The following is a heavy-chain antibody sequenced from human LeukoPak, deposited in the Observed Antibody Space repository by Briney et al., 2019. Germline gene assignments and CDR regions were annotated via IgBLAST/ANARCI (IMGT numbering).Heavy chain of an antibody. CDR1: GYTFTSYD. CDR3: ARGLSRLWFGELLPQFDY. V-gene: IGHV1-8*01. Sequence: ASVKVSCKASGYTFTSYDINWVRQATGQGLEWMGWMNPNSGNTGYAQKFQGRVTMTRNTSISTAYMELSSLRSEDTAVYYCARGLSRLWFGELLPQFDYWGQGTLVTVSS. J-gene: IGHJ4*02. D-gene: IGHD3-10*01. CDR2: MNPNSGNT.